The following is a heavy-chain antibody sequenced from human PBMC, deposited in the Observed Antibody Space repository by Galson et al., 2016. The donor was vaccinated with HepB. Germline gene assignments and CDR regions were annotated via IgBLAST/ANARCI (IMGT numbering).Heavy chain of an antibody. V-gene: IGHV1-69*06. CDR2: IIPLFGTT. Sequence: SVKLSCKASGGTFSSYAISWVRQAPGQGLEWMGSIIPLFGTTNYAQRFQGRVTITADTSANTSLMEVNSLRSDDTALYFCEREMIASSGDWGQGTLVPVSS. CDR3: EREMIASSGD. J-gene: IGHJ4*02. D-gene: IGHD2-15*01. CDR1: GGTFSSYA.